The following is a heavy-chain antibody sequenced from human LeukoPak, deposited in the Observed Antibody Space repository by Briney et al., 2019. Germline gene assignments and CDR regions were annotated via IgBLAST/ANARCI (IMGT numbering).Heavy chain of an antibody. D-gene: IGHD7-27*01. Sequence: GGSLRLSCAASGFTCSSYGMHWVRQAPGKGREWVAVIWYDGSNKYYADSVKGRFTISRDNSKNTLYLQMNSLRAEDTAVYYCARDGDALGLFDYWGQGTLVTVSS. CDR3: ARDGDALGLFDY. CDR1: GFTCSSYG. V-gene: IGHV3-33*01. J-gene: IGHJ4*02. CDR2: IWYDGSNK.